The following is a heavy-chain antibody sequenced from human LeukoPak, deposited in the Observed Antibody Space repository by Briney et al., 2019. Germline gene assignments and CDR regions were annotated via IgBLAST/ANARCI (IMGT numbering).Heavy chain of an antibody. J-gene: IGHJ3*02. Sequence: GGSLRLSCAASRFSFSNYWMHWVRQAPGKGLVWVSRVKSDGSNPSYADSVKGRFTISRDNAKNSLYLQMNSLRAEDTALYHCAREKGDGYNFDAFDIWGQGTMVTVSS. CDR2: VKSDGSNP. V-gene: IGHV3-74*01. CDR1: RFSFSNYW. CDR3: AREKGDGYNFDAFDI. D-gene: IGHD5-24*01.